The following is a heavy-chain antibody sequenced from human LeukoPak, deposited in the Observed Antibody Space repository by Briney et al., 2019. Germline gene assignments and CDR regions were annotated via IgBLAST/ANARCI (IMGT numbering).Heavy chain of an antibody. CDR2: IYYSGST. CDR3: AREPYYYDSSGYSPY. D-gene: IGHD3-22*01. Sequence: PSETLSLTCTVSGGSISSSSYYWGWIRQPPGKGLEWIGSIYYSGSTYYNPSLKSRVTISVDTSKNQFSLKLNSVTPEDTAVYFCAREPYYYDSSGYSPYWGQGTLVTVSS. V-gene: IGHV4-39*02. J-gene: IGHJ4*02. CDR1: GGSISSSSYY.